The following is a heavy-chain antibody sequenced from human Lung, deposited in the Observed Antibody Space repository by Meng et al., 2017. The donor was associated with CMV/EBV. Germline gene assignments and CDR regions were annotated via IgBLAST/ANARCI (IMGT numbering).Heavy chain of an antibody. CDR1: GGSISSRSFY. D-gene: IGHD6-19*01. CDR3: ARGPYSTGWCDF. CDR2: LYATGST. V-gene: IGHV4-61*02. Sequence: QGQPQESGPGLGKPSQTLSLTCTVSGGSISSRSFYWNWIRQPAGKGLEWIGRLYATGSTNYNPSLESRATISVDTSKNQFSLRLDSVTAADTAVYYCARGPYSTGWCDFWGQGSLVTVSS. J-gene: IGHJ4*02.